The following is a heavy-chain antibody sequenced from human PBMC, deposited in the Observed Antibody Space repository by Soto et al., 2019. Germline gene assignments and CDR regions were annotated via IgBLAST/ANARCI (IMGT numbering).Heavy chain of an antibody. CDR3: ARLPRIQLWLGWLDP. CDR1: GGSISSSSYY. V-gene: IGHV4-39*01. J-gene: IGHJ5*02. Sequence: SETLSLTCTVSGGSISSSSYYWGWIRQPPGKGLEWIGTINYSGSTYYNPSLNSRVTISVDTSKNQFSLKVGSVTAADTAIYYCARLPRIQLWLGWLDPWGQGTLVTVS. CDR2: INYSGST. D-gene: IGHD5-18*01.